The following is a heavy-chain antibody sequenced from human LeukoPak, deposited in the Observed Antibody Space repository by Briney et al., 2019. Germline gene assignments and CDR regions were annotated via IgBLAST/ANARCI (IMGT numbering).Heavy chain of an antibody. D-gene: IGHD5-24*01. J-gene: IGHJ4*02. CDR3: ARDPIDGYYYFDY. CDR2: INANSGGT. Sequence: ASVKVSCTASGYTFTGFHMHWVRQAPGQGLEWMGWINANSGGTSYAQKFQGRVTVTRDTSISTAYTELTRLTSDDTAAYYCARDPIDGYYYFDYWGQGTLVTVSS. V-gene: IGHV1-2*02. CDR1: GYTFTGFH.